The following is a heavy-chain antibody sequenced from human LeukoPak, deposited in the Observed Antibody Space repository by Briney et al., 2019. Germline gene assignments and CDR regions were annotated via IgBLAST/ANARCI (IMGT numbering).Heavy chain of an antibody. J-gene: IGHJ4*02. Sequence: SVKVSCKASGYTFTSYDINWVRQATGQGLEWMGGIIPIFGTANYAQKFQGRVTITADESTSTAYMELSSLRSEDTAVYYCARAGSRLNYFDYWGQGTLVTVSS. CDR1: GYTFTSYD. D-gene: IGHD3-10*01. V-gene: IGHV1-69*13. CDR3: ARAGSRLNYFDY. CDR2: IIPIFGTA.